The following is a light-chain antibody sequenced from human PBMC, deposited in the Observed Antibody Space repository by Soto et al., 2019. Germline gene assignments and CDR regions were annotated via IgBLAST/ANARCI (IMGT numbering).Light chain of an antibody. CDR1: QSVRSY. CDR3: QQYNNWPWT. Sequence: EIVLTQSPATLSLSPGERATLSCRASQSVRSYLAWYQQKPGQTPRLLIYGASTRATGIPARFSGSGSGTDFTLTISSLQSEDFAVYYCQQYNNWPWTFGQGTKVDIK. CDR2: GAS. J-gene: IGKJ1*01. V-gene: IGKV3-15*01.